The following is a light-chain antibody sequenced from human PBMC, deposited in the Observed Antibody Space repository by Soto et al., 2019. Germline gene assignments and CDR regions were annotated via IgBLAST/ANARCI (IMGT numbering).Light chain of an antibody. J-gene: IGKJ1*01. CDR2: GAS. CDR1: QSVSSN. V-gene: IGKV3-15*01. Sequence: MTHPLSAVSASNGERVNITCLASQSVSSNGAWYQQKPGQAPRLLIYGASTRATGIPDRFSGSGSGTEFTLTISSLQSEDFAEYHCPQYNNWPQTFGQGAIVDI. CDR3: PQYNNWPQT.